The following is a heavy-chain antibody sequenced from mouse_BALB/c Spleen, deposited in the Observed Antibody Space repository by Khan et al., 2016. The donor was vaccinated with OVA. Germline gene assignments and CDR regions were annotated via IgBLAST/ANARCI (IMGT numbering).Heavy chain of an antibody. CDR1: GYTFTTYW. J-gene: IGHJ2*01. CDR2: INPTSGYT. V-gene: IGHV1-7*01. Sequence: QVQLKQSGAELAKPGASVQMSCKASGYTFTTYWMHWVKQRPGKGLEWIGYINPTSGYTDYSENFKDKATLSADKSSSTAYMQLGRLTSEDSAVYYWTRNRIDYWGQGTTLTVSA. CDR3: TRNRIDY.